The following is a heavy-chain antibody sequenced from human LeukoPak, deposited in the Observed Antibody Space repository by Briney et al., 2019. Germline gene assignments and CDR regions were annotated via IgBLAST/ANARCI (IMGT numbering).Heavy chain of an antibody. D-gene: IGHD3-3*01. CDR1: GYTFTDYY. CDR3: ASDMEDFWSVPIVYCDY. CDR2: INPNSGST. Sequence: ASVKVPCKASGYTFTDYYMHWVRQAPGQELEWMGWINPNSGSTNYAQKFQGRVTMTRDTSISTAYMEPSRLRSDDTAVCYCASDMEDFWSVPIVYCDYWGERPPVTVSS. J-gene: IGHJ4*02. V-gene: IGHV1-2*02.